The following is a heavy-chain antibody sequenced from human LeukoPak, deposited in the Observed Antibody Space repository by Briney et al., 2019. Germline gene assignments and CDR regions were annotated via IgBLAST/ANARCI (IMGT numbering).Heavy chain of an antibody. J-gene: IGHJ4*02. V-gene: IGHV1-2*06. Sequence: GASVKVSCKASGYTFTGYYLYWVRQAPGQGLEWMGRINPNSGDTENTQKFEDRVTMTRDTSTSTAYMELRGLRFGDTAVYYCARDKYYYGSGTFYSSAVFDHWGQGTLVTVSS. CDR1: GYTFTGYY. CDR2: INPNSGDT. D-gene: IGHD3-10*01. CDR3: ARDKYYYGSGTFYSSAVFDH.